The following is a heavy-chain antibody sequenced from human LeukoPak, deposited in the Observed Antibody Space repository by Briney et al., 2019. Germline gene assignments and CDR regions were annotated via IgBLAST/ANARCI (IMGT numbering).Heavy chain of an antibody. CDR3: ARNFPGRTEDV. CDR1: GGSISSYH. CDR2: IYTSGST. J-gene: IGHJ6*04. V-gene: IGHV4-4*07. Sequence: SETLSLTCTVSGGSISSYHWSWIRQPAGKGLEWIGHIYTSGSTNYNPSLKSRVTMSVDTSKNQVSLRVNSVTAADTAVYYCARNFPGRTEDVWGKGTTVTVSS.